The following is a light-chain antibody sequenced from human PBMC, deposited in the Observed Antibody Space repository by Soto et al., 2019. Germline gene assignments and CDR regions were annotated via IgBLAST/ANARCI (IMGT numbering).Light chain of an antibody. Sequence: EIVMTQSPATLSVSPGERVTLSCRASQSVSSNLAWYQQKVGQAPRLLIYGASGRATGVPGRFSGSGSGTEFTLTISRLEPEDFVVYCCQHFGTSPPYTFGQGTKLEI. V-gene: IGKV3-20*01. CDR2: GAS. J-gene: IGKJ2*01. CDR1: QSVSSN. CDR3: QHFGTSPPYT.